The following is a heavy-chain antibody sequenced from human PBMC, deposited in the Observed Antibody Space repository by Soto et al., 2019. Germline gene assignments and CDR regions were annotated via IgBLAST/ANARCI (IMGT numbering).Heavy chain of an antibody. CDR2: ISGSGGST. Sequence: GGSLRLSCAASGFTFSSYAMSWVRQAPGKGLEWVSAISGSGGSTYYADSGKGRFTISRDNSKNTLYLQMNSLRAEDTAVYYCARIVRRRIAAPGTTFPHGDGFDPWGQGTLVTVSS. D-gene: IGHD6-13*01. CDR1: GFTFSSYA. V-gene: IGHV3-23*01. CDR3: ARIVRRRIAAPGTTFPHGDGFDP. J-gene: IGHJ5*02.